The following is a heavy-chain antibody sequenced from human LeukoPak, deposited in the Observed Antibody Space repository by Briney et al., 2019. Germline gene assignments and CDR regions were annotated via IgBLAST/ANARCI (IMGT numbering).Heavy chain of an antibody. V-gene: IGHV1-18*04. CDR1: GYTFTSYY. Sequence: GASVKVSCKASGYTFTSYYMHWVRQAPGQGLEWMGWISAYNGNTNYAQKLQGRVTMTTDTSTSTAYMELRSLRSDDTAVYYCARDRGSWTHDAFDIWGQGTMVTVSS. J-gene: IGHJ3*02. D-gene: IGHD6-13*01. CDR2: ISAYNGNT. CDR3: ARDRGSWTHDAFDI.